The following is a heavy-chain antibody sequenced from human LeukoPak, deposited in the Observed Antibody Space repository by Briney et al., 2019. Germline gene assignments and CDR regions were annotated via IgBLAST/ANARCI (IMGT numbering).Heavy chain of an antibody. CDR3: AKDYFDY. J-gene: IGHJ4*02. Sequence: GRSLRLSCAASGFTFDDYAMHWVRQAPGKGLEWVSGISWNSGSIGYADPVKGRFTIPRDNAKNSLYLQMNSLRAEDTALYYCAKDYFDYWGQGTLVTVSS. V-gene: IGHV3-9*01. CDR2: ISWNSGSI. CDR1: GFTFDDYA.